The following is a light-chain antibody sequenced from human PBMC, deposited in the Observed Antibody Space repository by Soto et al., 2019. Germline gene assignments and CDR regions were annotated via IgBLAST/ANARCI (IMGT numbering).Light chain of an antibody. CDR2: DAS. CDR1: QSISSW. J-gene: IGKJ1*01. V-gene: IGKV1-5*01. CDR3: QQYNSYPCT. Sequence: DIQMTQSPSTLSASVGDRVTITCRASQSISSWLAWYQQKPGKAPKLLIYDASSLESGGPTRFSGSGSGTEFTLTISSLQPDDFATYYCQQYNSYPCTFGQGTKVEIK.